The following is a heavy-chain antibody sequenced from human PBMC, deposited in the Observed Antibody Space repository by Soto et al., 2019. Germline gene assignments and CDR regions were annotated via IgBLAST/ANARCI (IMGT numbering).Heavy chain of an antibody. CDR3: TRDLLGVRAFDI. CDR2: IRKKASGGTA. V-gene: IGHV3-49*03. D-gene: IGHD3-16*01. CDR1: GFTFGDYS. Sequence: EVQLVESGGGLVQPGRSLRLSCTASGFTFGDYSVSWLRQAPGKGLEWLSFIRKKASGGTAEYDASVRGRFILSRDDSNSIAYLQMNSLKTDDTAVYYCTRDLLGVRAFDIRGQGTMVTVSS. J-gene: IGHJ3*02.